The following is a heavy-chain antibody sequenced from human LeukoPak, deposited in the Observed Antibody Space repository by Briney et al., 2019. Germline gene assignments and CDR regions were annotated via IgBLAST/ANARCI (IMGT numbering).Heavy chain of an antibody. CDR2: IYTSGST. V-gene: IGHV4-4*07. CDR3: AGHPYSNSQYNWFDP. CDR1: GGSISSYY. Sequence: SETLSLTCTVSGGSISSYYWSWIRQPAGKGLEWIGRIYTSGSTNYNPSLKSRVTMSVDTSKNQFSLKLSSVTAADTAVYYCAGHPYSNSQYNWFDPWGQGTLVTVSS. J-gene: IGHJ5*02. D-gene: IGHD4-11*01.